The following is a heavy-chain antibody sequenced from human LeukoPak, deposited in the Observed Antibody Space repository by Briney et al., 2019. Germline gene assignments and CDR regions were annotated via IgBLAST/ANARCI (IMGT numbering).Heavy chain of an antibody. V-gene: IGHV3-23*01. J-gene: IGHJ4*02. CDR1: GFTFSSYA. CDR3: AKRMGDY. D-gene: IGHD2-8*01. Sequence: QPGGSLRLSCEASGFTFSSYAMSWVRQAPGKGLEWVSRISDSGGSTFYADSVKGRFTISRDNSKNTLYLQMNSLRAEDTAIYFCAKRMGDYWGQGTLVTVSS. CDR2: ISDSGGST.